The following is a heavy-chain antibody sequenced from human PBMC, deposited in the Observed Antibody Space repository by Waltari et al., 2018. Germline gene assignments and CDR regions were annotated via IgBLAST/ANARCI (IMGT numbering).Heavy chain of an antibody. CDR1: GASLTTYY. V-gene: IGHV4-4*07. CDR3: ARVHGSESPLAWGTDV. J-gene: IGHJ6*02. CDR2: IHAGRAT. Sequence: QVQLQESGPGLVKPSETLSLSCTVSGASLTTYYWSWIRRPPGKGLDYIGDIHAGRATNSSPSLRSRVSMSLATSKNQFSLKISSVTAADSAVYYCARVHGSESPLAWGTDVWGQGTAVTVSS. D-gene: IGHD2-21*01.